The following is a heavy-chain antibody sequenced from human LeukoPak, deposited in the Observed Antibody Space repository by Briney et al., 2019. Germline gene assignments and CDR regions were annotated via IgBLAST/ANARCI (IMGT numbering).Heavy chain of an antibody. D-gene: IGHD1-26*01. Sequence: GGSLRLSCAASGFTFDDYAMHWVRQAPGKGLEWVSGISWNSGSIGYADSVKGRFTISRDNSKNTLYLQMNSLRAEDTAVYYCAKDLGSPPPREWELLGVLEYWGQGTLVTVSS. CDR1: GFTFDDYA. V-gene: IGHV3-9*01. CDR3: AKDLGSPPPREWELLGVLEY. CDR2: ISWNSGSI. J-gene: IGHJ4*02.